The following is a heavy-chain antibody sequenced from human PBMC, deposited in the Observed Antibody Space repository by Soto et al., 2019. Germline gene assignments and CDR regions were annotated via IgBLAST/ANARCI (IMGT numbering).Heavy chain of an antibody. D-gene: IGHD3-16*02. J-gene: IGHJ3*02. CDR3: ATDMITFGGVIATDAFDI. Sequence: QVQLVQSGAEVKKPGASVKVSCKASGYTFTSYYMHWVRQAPGQGLEWMGIINPSGGSTSYAQKFQGRVTITRDTSTSTVYMELSSLRSEDTAVYYCATDMITFGGVIATDAFDIWGQGTMVTVSS. V-gene: IGHV1-46*03. CDR1: GYTFTSYY. CDR2: INPSGGST.